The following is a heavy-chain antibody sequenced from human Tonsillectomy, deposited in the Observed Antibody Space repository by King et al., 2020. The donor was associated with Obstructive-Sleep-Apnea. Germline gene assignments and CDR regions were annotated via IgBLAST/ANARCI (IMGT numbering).Heavy chain of an antibody. CDR1: GGYFSGYY. V-gene: IGHV4-34*01. J-gene: IGHJ5*02. CDR3: ARGHGFDP. Sequence: VQLQQWGAGLLKPSETLSLTCAVYGGYFSGYYWSWIRQPPGKGLEWIGEINHGGSINYNPSLKSRVTISVDTSKNQFSLNLTSVTAADTAVYYCARGHGFDPWGQGTLVTVSS. CDR2: INHGGSI.